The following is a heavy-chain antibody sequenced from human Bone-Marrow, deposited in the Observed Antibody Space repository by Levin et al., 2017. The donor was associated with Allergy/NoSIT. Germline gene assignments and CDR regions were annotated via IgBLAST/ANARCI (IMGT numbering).Heavy chain of an antibody. CDR2: IKSKTDGGTT. Sequence: SCAASGFTFSNAWMSWVRQAPGKGLEWVGRIKSKTDGGTTDYAAPVKGRFTISRDDSKNTLYLQMNSLKTEDTAVYYCTTDSLGYCSSTSCYPPFDAFDIWGQGTMVTVSS. D-gene: IGHD2-2*01. J-gene: IGHJ3*02. CDR3: TTDSLGYCSSTSCYPPFDAFDI. V-gene: IGHV3-15*01. CDR1: GFTFSNAW.